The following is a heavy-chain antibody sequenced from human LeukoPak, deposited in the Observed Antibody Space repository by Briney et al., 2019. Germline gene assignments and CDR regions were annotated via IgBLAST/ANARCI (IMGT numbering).Heavy chain of an antibody. Sequence: PSETLSPTCTVSGGSISSYYWSWIRQPPGKGLEWIGYIYYSGSTNYNPSLKSRVTISVDTSKNQFSLKLSSVTAADTAVYYCARHADYDILTGWFDYWGQGTLVTVSS. J-gene: IGHJ4*02. CDR1: GGSISSYY. D-gene: IGHD3-9*01. V-gene: IGHV4-59*08. CDR3: ARHADYDILTGWFDY. CDR2: IYYSGST.